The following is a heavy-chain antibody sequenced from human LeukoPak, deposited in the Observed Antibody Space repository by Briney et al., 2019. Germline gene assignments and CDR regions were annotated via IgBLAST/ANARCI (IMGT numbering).Heavy chain of an antibody. V-gene: IGHV1-69*06. CDR3: ARDQVFSSGYYDAFDI. J-gene: IGHJ3*02. CDR2: IIPIFGTA. D-gene: IGHD3-22*01. CDR1: GGTFSSYA. Sequence: SVKVSCKASGGTFSSYAISWVRQAPGQGLEWMGGIIPIFGTANYAQKFQGRVTITADKSTSTAYMELSSLRSEDTAVYYCARDQVFSSGYYDAFDIWGQGTMVTVSS.